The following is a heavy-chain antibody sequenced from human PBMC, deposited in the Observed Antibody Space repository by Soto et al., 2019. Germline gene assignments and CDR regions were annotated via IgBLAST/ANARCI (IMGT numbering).Heavy chain of an antibody. J-gene: IGHJ6*02. CDR3: ARGIEGWYQGRYYYGMDV. D-gene: IGHD6-19*01. V-gene: IGHV4-61*01. CDR1: GGSVSSGSYY. Sequence: QVQLQESGPGLVKPSETLSLTCTVSGGSVSSGSYYWSLIRQPPGKGLEWIGYIYYSGSTNYNPSLKSRVTISVDTSKNQISLKLSSVTAADTAVYYCARGIEGWYQGRYYYGMDVWGQGTTVTVSS. CDR2: IYYSGST.